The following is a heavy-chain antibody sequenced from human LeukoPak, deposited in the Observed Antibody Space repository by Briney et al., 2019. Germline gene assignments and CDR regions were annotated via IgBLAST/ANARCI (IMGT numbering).Heavy chain of an antibody. Sequence: GGSLRLSCAASGFTFSSYAMHWVRQAPGKGLEWVAVISYDGSNKYYADSVKGRFTISRDNSKNTLYLQMNSLRAEDTAVYYCATIAVAFPGSSGYPFDYWGQGTLVTVSS. J-gene: IGHJ4*02. D-gene: IGHD3-22*01. V-gene: IGHV3-30*04. CDR3: ATIAVAFPGSSGYPFDY. CDR1: GFTFSSYA. CDR2: ISYDGSNK.